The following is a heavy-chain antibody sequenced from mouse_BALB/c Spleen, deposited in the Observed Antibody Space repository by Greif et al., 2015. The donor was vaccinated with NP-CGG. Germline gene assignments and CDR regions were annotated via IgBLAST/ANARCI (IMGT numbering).Heavy chain of an antibody. D-gene: IGHD1-1*02. CDR2: ISNGGGST. Sequence: EVQGVESGGGLVQPGGSLKLSCAASGFTFSSYTMSWVRQTPEKRLEWVAYISNGGGSTYYPDTVKGRFTISRDNAKNTLYLQMSSLKSEDTAMYYCARQGTMPMDYWGQGTSVTVSS. J-gene: IGHJ4*01. CDR3: ARQGTMPMDY. CDR1: GFTFSSYT. V-gene: IGHV5-12-2*01.